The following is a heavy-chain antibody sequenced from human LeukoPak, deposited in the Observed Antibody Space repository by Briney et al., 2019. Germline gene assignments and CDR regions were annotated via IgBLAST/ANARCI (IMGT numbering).Heavy chain of an antibody. CDR3: ARLTSSWYQDWYFDL. Sequence: PSETLSLTCTVSSGSISSYDWSWIRQPAGKGLEWIGRIYTSGSPNYNPSLKSRVTMSADTSKNQFSLKLSSVTAADTAVYYCARLTSSWYQDWYFDLWGRGTLVSVSS. D-gene: IGHD6-13*01. CDR2: IYTSGSP. CDR1: SGSISSYD. V-gene: IGHV4-4*07. J-gene: IGHJ2*01.